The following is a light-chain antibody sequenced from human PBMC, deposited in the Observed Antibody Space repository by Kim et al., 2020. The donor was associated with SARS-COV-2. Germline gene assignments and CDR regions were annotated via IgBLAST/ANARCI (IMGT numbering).Light chain of an antibody. J-gene: IGKJ5*01. CDR3: QQRYNWPHT. V-gene: IGKV3-11*01. CDR2: DAS. Sequence: LSPGERATLPCRASQSVSNNLAWYQQKPGQAPRLLIADASNRATGIPARFSGSGSGTDFTLTISSLEPEDFAVYYCQQRYNWPHTFGQGTRLEIK. CDR1: QSVSNN.